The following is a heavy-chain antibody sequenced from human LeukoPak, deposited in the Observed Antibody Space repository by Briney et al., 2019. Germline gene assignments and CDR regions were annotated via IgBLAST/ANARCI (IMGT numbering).Heavy chain of an antibody. Sequence: SETLSLTCTVSGGSIRSYDWSWIRQPPGKGLEWIGNIHNSGSSTYNPSFKSRATISIDTSKNQFSLRVSDVTAADTAKYYCARDAPGVAEYYYYYMDVWGKGTTVTVSS. V-gene: IGHV4-4*08. CDR2: IHNSGSS. J-gene: IGHJ6*03. CDR1: GGSIRSYD. D-gene: IGHD3-3*01. CDR3: ARDAPGVAEYYYYYMDV.